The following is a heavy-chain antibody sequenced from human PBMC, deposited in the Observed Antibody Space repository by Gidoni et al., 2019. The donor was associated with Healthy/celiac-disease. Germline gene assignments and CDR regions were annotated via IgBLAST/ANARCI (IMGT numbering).Heavy chain of an antibody. J-gene: IGHJ4*02. V-gene: IGHV1-3*01. CDR2: INAGNGNT. D-gene: IGHD3-9*01. CDR1: GYTFTSYA. CDR3: AGGMGYFELGY. Sequence: QVQLVQSGAEVKKPGASVKVSCKASGYTFTSYAMPWVRQAPGQRLEWMGWINAGNGNTKYSPKFQGRVTITRDTSASTAYMELSSLRSEDTAVYYCAGGMGYFELGYWGQGTLVTVSS.